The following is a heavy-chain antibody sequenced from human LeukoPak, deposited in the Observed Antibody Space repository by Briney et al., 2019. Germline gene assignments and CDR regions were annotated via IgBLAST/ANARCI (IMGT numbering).Heavy chain of an antibody. CDR3: ARVLEGGDHRGFDY. CDR1: GFTFSDHY. D-gene: IGHD4-17*01. Sequence: GGSLRLPCAASGFTFSDHYMDWVRQAPGKGLEWAGRTRNKANSYTTEYAASVKGRFTISRDDSKNSLYLQMNSLKTEDTAVYYCARVLEGGDHRGFDYWGQGTLVTVSS. CDR2: TRNKANSYTT. J-gene: IGHJ4*02. V-gene: IGHV3-72*01.